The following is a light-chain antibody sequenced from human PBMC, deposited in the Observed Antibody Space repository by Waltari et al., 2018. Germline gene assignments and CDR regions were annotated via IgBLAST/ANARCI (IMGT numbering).Light chain of an antibody. J-gene: IGKJ4*01. V-gene: IGKV3-20*01. Sequence: EIVLTPSPGTLSLSPGERATLSCRASQSVSSAYFAWYQHQPGQAPRLVMFATSIRGTGIPDRFGGGGSGTDFTLTISRLEPEDFAVYYCQQYGSSITFGGGTKVEIK. CDR2: ATS. CDR3: QQYGSSIT. CDR1: QSVSSAY.